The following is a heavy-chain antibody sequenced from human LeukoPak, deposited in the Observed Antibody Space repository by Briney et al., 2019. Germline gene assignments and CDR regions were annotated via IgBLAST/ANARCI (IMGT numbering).Heavy chain of an antibody. J-gene: IGHJ4*02. CDR3: ARERTTGTFGEYFDY. Sequence: SVKVSCKASGGTFSSYAISWVRQAPGQGLEWMGRIIPILGIANYAQKFQGRVTITADKSTSTAYMELSSLRSEDTAVYYCARERTTGTFGEYFDYWGQGTLVTVSS. V-gene: IGHV1-69*04. CDR1: GGTFSSYA. D-gene: IGHD3-16*01. CDR2: IIPILGIA.